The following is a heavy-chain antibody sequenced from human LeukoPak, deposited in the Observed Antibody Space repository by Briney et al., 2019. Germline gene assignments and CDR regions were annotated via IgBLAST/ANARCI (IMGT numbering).Heavy chain of an antibody. D-gene: IGHD2-21*02. J-gene: IGHJ4*02. CDR2: ISVSGGST. Sequence: PGGSLRFSCPASSFTYTSYAMSWVRQAPGKWLECVSPISVSGGSTYYADSVKGRFTISRDNSKNTLYLQMNSLRAEETAVYYWAKERSRGGDCLDYWGQGTLVTVSS. V-gene: IGHV3-23*01. CDR3: AKERSRGGDCLDY. CDR1: SFTYTSYA.